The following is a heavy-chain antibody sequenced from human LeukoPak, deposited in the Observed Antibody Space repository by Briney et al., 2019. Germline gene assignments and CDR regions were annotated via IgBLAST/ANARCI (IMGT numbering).Heavy chain of an antibody. CDR1: TFNFSGSA. CDR2: IRSKANSYAT. CDR3: TRLKYYYYYMDV. Sequence: GGSLRLSCAASTFNFSGSAIHWVGQASGKGLEWVGRIRSKANSYATAYDASVKGRFTISRDDSKNTAYLQMNSLKAEDTAVYYCTRLKYYYYYMDVWGKGTTVTVSS. J-gene: IGHJ6*03. V-gene: IGHV3-73*01.